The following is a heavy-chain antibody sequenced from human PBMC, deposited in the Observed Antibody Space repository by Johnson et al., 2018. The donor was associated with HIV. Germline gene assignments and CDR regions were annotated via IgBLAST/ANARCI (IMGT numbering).Heavy chain of an antibody. Sequence: QMQLVESGGGLVQPGRSLRLSCAASGFTFSSSWMHWVCQAPEKGLEWVAVISSDGTNKYYADSVKGRFTISRDNSWNTLSLEMNSLSAEDTAVYYCARGGGCGGDCYSGYDAFDIWGQGTKLTVSS. J-gene: IGHJ3*02. CDR1: GFTFSSSW. CDR3: ARGGGCGGDCYSGYDAFDI. D-gene: IGHD2-21*01. CDR2: ISSDGTNK. V-gene: IGHV3-30*14.